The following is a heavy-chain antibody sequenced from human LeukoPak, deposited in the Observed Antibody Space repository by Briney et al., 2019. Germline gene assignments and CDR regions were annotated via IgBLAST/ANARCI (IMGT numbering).Heavy chain of an antibody. CDR3: ARRAGAYSHPYDY. CDR2: IAYDGSNK. J-gene: IGHJ4*02. CDR1: GFTFGRYA. Sequence: PGGSLRLSCAASGFTFGRYAMHWLRQAPGKGLEWVAVIAYDGSNKYSADSLRGQGRFTISRDNSKNTLYLQMNSLRAEDTAVYYCARRAGAYSHPYDYWGQGTLVTVSS. D-gene: IGHD4/OR15-4a*01. V-gene: IGHV3-30*14.